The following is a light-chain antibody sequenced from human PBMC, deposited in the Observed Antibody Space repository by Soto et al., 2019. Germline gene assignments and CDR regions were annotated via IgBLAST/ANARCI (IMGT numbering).Light chain of an antibody. Sequence: QSALTQPASMSGSPGQSITISCTGTSSDVGSYNLVSWYQHHPGKPPKLMIYEGIKRPSGVSNRFSGSKSGNTASLTISGLQAEDEADYYCCSFAGSSTLVFGGGTKLTVL. J-gene: IGLJ2*01. V-gene: IGLV2-23*01. CDR1: SSDVGSYNL. CDR2: EGI. CDR3: CSFAGSSTLV.